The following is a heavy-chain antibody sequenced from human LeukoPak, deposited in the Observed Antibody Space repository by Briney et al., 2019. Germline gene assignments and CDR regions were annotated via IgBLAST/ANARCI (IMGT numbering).Heavy chain of an antibody. J-gene: IGHJ5*02. V-gene: IGHV3-30-3*01. CDR3: ARDKVPYYDFWSGNNWFDP. Sequence: PGGSLRLSCAASGFTFSSSAMHWVRQAPDKGLEWVAVISYDGSNKYYADSVKGRFTISRDNSKNTLYLQMNSLRAEDTAVYYCARDKVPYYDFWSGNNWFDPWGQGTLVTVSS. D-gene: IGHD3-3*01. CDR2: ISYDGSNK. CDR1: GFTFSSSA.